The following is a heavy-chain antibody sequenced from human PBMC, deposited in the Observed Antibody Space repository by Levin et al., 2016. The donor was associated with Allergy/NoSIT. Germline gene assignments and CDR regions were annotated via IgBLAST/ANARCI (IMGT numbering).Heavy chain of an antibody. J-gene: IGHJ3*02. V-gene: IGHV3-9*01. CDR2: ISWNNGNV. CDR3: AKDNNYDGVRDSFDI. Sequence: PGKGLEWVSGISWNNGNVGYADSVKGRFTISRDNAKNSLYLQMNSLRGEDTALYYCAKDNNYDGVRDSFDIWGQGTMVTVSS. D-gene: IGHD3-22*01.